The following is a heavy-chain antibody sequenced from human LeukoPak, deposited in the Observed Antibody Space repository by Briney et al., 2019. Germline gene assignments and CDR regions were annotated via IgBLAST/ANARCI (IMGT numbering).Heavy chain of an antibody. CDR3: AKTLSSGYLFDY. CDR1: GFTFSSYA. Sequence: GGSLRLSCAASGFTFSSYAMSWVRQAPGKGLEWVSAISGSGLSTYYADSVKGRFTISRDNSQNTLYLQMNSLRAEDTAVYYCAKTLSSGYLFDYWGQGTLVTVS. V-gene: IGHV3-23*01. J-gene: IGHJ4*02. D-gene: IGHD3-22*01. CDR2: ISGSGLST.